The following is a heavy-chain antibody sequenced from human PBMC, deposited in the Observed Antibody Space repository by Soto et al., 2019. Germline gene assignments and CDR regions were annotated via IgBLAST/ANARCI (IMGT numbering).Heavy chain of an antibody. CDR1: GFTFDDYA. D-gene: IGHD2-15*01. CDR2: ISWNSGSI. Sequence: PGGSLRLSCAASGFTFDDYAMHWVRQAPGKGLEWVSGISWNSGSIGYADSVKGRFTISRDNAKNSLYLQMNSLRAEDTALYYCAKDYCPRCYYYYGMDVWGQGTTVTVSS. V-gene: IGHV3-9*01. CDR3: AKDYCPRCYYYYGMDV. J-gene: IGHJ6*02.